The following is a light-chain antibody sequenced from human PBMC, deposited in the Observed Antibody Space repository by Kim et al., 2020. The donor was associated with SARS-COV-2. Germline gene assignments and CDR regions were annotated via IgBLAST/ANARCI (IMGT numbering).Light chain of an antibody. Sequence: SASVGDRVTITCRASQSILSYLNWYPQKPGKAPKLLIYAASSLQSGVPSRFSGGGSGTDFTLTISSLQPEDFATYYCQQSYSTPYTFGQGTKLEI. J-gene: IGKJ2*01. V-gene: IGKV1-39*01. CDR1: QSILSY. CDR3: QQSYSTPYT. CDR2: AAS.